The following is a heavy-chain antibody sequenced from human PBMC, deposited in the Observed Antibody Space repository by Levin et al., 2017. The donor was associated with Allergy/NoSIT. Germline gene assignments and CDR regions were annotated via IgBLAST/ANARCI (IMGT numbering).Heavy chain of an antibody. D-gene: IGHD3-10*01. CDR2: IYYSGST. CDR3: ARLPRITMVRGRDGTNWFDP. Sequence: SQTLSLTCTVSGGSISSSSYYWGWIRQPPGKGLEWIGSIYYSGSTYYNPSLKSRVTISVDTSKNQFSLKLSSVTAADTAVYYCARLPRITMVRGRDGTNWFDPWGQGTLVTVSS. V-gene: IGHV4-39*01. CDR1: GGSISSSSYY. J-gene: IGHJ5*02.